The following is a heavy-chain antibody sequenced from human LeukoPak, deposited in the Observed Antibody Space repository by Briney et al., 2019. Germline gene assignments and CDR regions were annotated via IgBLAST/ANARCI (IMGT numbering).Heavy chain of an antibody. CDR2: VNPNSGVT. D-gene: IGHD6-19*01. CDR1: GYIFTDYY. J-gene: IGHJ4*02. V-gene: IGHV1-2*02. CDR3: AREEGSGCYDS. Sequence: ASVKVSCKASGYIFTDYYLHWVRQAPGQGLEWMGWVNPNSGVTHYAQKFQGRVTLTRDTSIRTGYMELSRLRSDDTAVYYCAREEGSGCYDSWGQGTRLTVSS.